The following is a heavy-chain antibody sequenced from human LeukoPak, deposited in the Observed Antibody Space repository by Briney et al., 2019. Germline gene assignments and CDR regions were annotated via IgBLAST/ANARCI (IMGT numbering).Heavy chain of an antibody. J-gene: IGHJ4*02. V-gene: IGHV3-7*01. CDR3: ARDDHFDY. CDR2: IKQDGSEK. CDR1: GFTFSTYW. Sequence: GGSLRLSRAASGFTFSTYWLSWVRQAPGKGREWVANIKQDGSEKYYVDSVKGRFTISRDNAKNSLYLQMNSLRADDTAVYYCARDDHFDYWGQETLVTVSS.